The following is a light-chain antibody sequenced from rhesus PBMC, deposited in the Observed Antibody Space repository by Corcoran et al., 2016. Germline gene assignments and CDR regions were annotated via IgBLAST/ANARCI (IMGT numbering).Light chain of an antibody. CDR3: IQHTSYPWT. J-gene: IGKJ1*01. CDR1: QGISSY. Sequence: DIQMTQSPSSLSASVGDTVTITCRASQGISSYLICFQQKPGQAPRLLIYATSTLERGVPSRFSGSGSGTELTVTTTSTQPEECALYYCIQHTSYPWTLGQGTRVEIK. V-gene: IGKV1-28*01. CDR2: ATS.